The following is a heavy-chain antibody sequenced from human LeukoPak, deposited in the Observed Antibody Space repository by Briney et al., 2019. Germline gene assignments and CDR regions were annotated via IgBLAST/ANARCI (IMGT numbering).Heavy chain of an antibody. D-gene: IGHD6-13*01. CDR3: ARVAAAVGSYYFDC. Sequence: PGGSLRLSCAASGFTFSDHYMDWVRQAPGKGLEWVGRIRNKAKSYTTEYAASVKGRFTISRDDSKNSLYLQMNSLKTEDTAVYYCARVAAAVGSYYFDCWGQGSLVTVSS. CDR1: GFTFSDHY. V-gene: IGHV3-72*01. CDR2: IRNKAKSYTT. J-gene: IGHJ4*02.